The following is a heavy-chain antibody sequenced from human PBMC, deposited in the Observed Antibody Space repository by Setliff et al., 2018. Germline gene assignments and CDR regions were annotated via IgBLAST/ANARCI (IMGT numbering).Heavy chain of an antibody. J-gene: IGHJ6*02. CDR2: INPKNGGA. CDR1: GYTFTSYY. CDR3: ARERAGGRGFTFGAIYYYYGMDV. V-gene: IGHV1-46*01. Sequence: GASVKVSCKASGYTFTSYYIHWVRQAPGQGLEWMGVINPKNGGATYPQNLQGRVTMTRDTSMSTVYMELSSLRFGDTAVYYCARERAGGRGFTFGAIYYYYGMDVWGQGTTVTVS. D-gene: IGHD3-16*01.